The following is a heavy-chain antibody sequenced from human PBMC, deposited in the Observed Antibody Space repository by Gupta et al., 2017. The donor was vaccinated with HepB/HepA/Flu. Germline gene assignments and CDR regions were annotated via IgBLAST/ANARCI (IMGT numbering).Heavy chain of an antibody. CDR3: ASYKNFEGVYYYYGMDV. CDR1: GGPISSSSYY. J-gene: IGHJ6*02. V-gene: IGHV4-39*01. D-gene: IGHD3-10*01. Sequence: QVQLQESRPGLVKPSETLSLTCTVSGGPISSSSYYWGWIRQPPGKGLEWIGSVFYSGSTYYKPSLKSRVTISVDTSKKQFSLKLSSVTAADTAVYYCASYKNFEGVYYYYGMDVWGQGTTVTVSS. CDR2: VFYSGST.